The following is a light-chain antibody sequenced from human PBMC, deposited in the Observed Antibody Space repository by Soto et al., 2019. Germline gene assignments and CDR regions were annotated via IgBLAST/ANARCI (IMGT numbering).Light chain of an antibody. Sequence: QSALTQPASVSGSPGQSITISCTGTSSDVGGYNYVSWYQQHPGKAPKLMIYEVSNRPSGVSNRFSGSKSGHTASLTISGVQAEDEADYYCSSYTSSSIDYVFGTGTKVTVL. V-gene: IGLV2-14*01. CDR2: EVS. J-gene: IGLJ1*01. CDR3: SSYTSSSIDYV. CDR1: SSDVGGYNY.